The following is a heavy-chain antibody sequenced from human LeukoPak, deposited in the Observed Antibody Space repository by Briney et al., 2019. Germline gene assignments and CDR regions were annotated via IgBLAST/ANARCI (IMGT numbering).Heavy chain of an antibody. CDR2: IYYSGST. D-gene: IGHD2-15*01. Sequence: SETLSLTCTVSGGSISSYYWSWIRQPPGKGLEWIGYIYYSGSTNYNPPLRSRVTISVDTSKNQFSLKLSSVTAADTAVYYCAREVPATATSNWFDPWGQGTLVTVSS. J-gene: IGHJ5*02. V-gene: IGHV4-59*12. CDR3: AREVPATATSNWFDP. CDR1: GGSISSYY.